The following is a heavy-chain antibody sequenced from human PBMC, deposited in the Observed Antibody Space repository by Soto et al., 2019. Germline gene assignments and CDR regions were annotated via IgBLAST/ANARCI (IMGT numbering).Heavy chain of an antibody. CDR1: GGSFSGYY. J-gene: IGHJ5*02. V-gene: IGHV4-34*01. CDR3: ARGGIIVVVVAATPSPRAHNWFDP. D-gene: IGHD2-15*01. CDR2: INHSGST. Sequence: QVQLQQWGAGLLKPSETLSLTCAVYGGSFSGYYWSWIRQPPGKGLEWSGEINHSGSTNYNPSLKSRVTISVDTSKNQFSLKLSSVTAADTAVYYCARGGIIVVVVAATPSPRAHNWFDPWGQGTLVTVSS.